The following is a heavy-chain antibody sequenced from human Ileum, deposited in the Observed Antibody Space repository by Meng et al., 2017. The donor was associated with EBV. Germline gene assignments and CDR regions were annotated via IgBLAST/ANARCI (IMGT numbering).Heavy chain of an antibody. D-gene: IGHD6-19*01. CDR3: ASFPPPGKQWLVTDY. V-gene: IGHV4-4*02. Sequence: VQPLATGSGKVKPSGPLTPTRAVCGGSSSSSNWWSWVRQPPGKGLEWIGEIYHSGSTNYNPSLKSRVTISVDKSKNQFSLKLSSVTAADTAVYYCASFPPPGKQWLVTDYWGQGTLVTVSS. CDR1: GGSSSSSNW. J-gene: IGHJ4*02. CDR2: IYHSGST.